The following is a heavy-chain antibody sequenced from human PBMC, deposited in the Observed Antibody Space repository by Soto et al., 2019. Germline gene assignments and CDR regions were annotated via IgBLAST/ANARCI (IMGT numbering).Heavy chain of an antibody. CDR2: LSGSGGTS. J-gene: IGHJ4*01. Sequence: DVELSESGGGLVQPGGSLRLSCAASGFNFRSYAMSWVRRAPGKGLEWVSALSGSGGTSYFADSVRGGFTMSRDNSKNTLYLQLSSLRVEDTAEYFCAKGRGSSWTIDYWGHGTLVTVSS. CDR3: AKGRGSSWTIDY. V-gene: IGHV3-23*01. CDR1: GFNFRSYA. D-gene: IGHD6-13*01.